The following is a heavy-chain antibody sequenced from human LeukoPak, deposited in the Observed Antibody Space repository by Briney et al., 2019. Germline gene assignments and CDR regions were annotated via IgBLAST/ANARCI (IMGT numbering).Heavy chain of an antibody. CDR3: ARGTYTGYIVVPDY. CDR2: IYYSGST. J-gene: IGHJ4*02. CDR1: GGSVSSGSYY. V-gene: IGHV4-61*01. Sequence: SETLSLTCTVSGGSVSSGSYYWSWIRQPPGKGLEWIGYIYYSGSTNYNPSLKSRVTISVDTSKNQFSLRLSSVTAADTAVYYCARGTYTGYIVVPDYWSQGTLVTVSS. D-gene: IGHD2-21*01.